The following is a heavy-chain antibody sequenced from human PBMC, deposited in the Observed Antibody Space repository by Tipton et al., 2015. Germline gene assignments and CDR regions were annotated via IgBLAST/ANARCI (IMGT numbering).Heavy chain of an antibody. J-gene: IGHJ6*02. Sequence: QLVQSGAEVKKSGASVKVSCKASGYTFTNYDINWVRQATGQGLEWMGWMNPNSGNTGYAQNFQGRVTMTRSTSISTAYMELSSLRSEDTAVYYCARGYSVTTYLSYYYYGMDVWGQGTTVTDSS. CDR3: ARGYSVTTYLSYYYYGMDV. D-gene: IGHD4-17*01. CDR1: GYTFTNYD. CDR2: MNPNSGNT. V-gene: IGHV1-8*01.